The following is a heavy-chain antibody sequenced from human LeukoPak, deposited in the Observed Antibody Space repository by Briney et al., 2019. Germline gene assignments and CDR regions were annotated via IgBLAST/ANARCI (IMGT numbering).Heavy chain of an antibody. Sequence: GGSLRLSCAASGFTFSSYSMNWVRQAPGKGLEWVSLISSSSSYIYYADSVKGRFTISRDNSKNTLYLQVNSLRAEDTAVYYCARVRYYDILTGYYSTWGQGTLVTVSS. D-gene: IGHD3-9*01. CDR2: ISSSSSYI. CDR3: ARVRYYDILTGYYST. V-gene: IGHV3-21*01. CDR1: GFTFSSYS. J-gene: IGHJ5*02.